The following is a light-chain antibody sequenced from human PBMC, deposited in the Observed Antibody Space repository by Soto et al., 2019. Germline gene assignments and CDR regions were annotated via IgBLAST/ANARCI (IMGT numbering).Light chain of an antibody. CDR2: AAS. CDR1: QSISSY. V-gene: IGKV1-39*01. J-gene: IGKJ2*01. CDR3: QQSYSTPYT. Sequence: MTQSPATLSVSPGERATLSCRASQSISSYLNWYQQKPGKAPKLLIYAASSLQSGVPSRFSGSGSGTDFTLTISSLQPEDFATYYCQQSYSTPYTFGQGTKLEIK.